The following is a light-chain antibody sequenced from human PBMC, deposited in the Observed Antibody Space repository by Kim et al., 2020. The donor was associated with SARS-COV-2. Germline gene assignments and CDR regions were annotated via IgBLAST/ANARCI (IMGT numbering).Light chain of an antibody. Sequence: LSPGERATLSCRASQSVSSSYLAWYQQKPGQAPRLLIYGASSRATGIPDRFSGSGSGTDFTLTISRLEPEDFAVYYCQQYGSSPETFGQGTKVDIK. J-gene: IGKJ1*01. CDR2: GAS. CDR1: QSVSSSY. CDR3: QQYGSSPET. V-gene: IGKV3-20*01.